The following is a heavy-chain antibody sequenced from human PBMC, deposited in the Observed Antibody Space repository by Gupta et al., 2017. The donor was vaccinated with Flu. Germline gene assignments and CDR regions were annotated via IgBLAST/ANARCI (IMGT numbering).Heavy chain of an antibody. CDR3: AKGQVTHSSSSIGD. Sequence: SSYNIIWVRQAPGKGLEWVSSISTNSRYIEYADSMKGRFTTSRDNAKNSASLQMNSLRAEDTAVYYCAKGQVTHSSSSIGDWGQGTLVTVSS. D-gene: IGHD6-6*01. CDR2: ISTNSRYI. V-gene: IGHV3-21*01. CDR1: SSYN. J-gene: IGHJ4*02.